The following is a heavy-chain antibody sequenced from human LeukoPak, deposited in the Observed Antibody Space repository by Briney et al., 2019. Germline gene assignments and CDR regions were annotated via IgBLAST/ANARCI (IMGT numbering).Heavy chain of an antibody. D-gene: IGHD3-10*01. CDR1: GFTFDDYG. CDR2: IKQDGSEK. J-gene: IGHJ4*02. Sequence: GGSLRLSCAASGFTFDDYGMSWVRQAPGKGLEWVANIKQDGSEKYYVDSVKGRFTISRDNAKNSLYLQMNSLRAEDTAVYYCARFYEITMVRGVIWGKYFDCWGQGTLVTVSS. CDR3: ARFYEITMVRGVIWGKYFDC. V-gene: IGHV3-7*01.